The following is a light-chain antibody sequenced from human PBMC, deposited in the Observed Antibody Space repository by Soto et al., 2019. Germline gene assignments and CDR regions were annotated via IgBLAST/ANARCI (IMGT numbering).Light chain of an antibody. J-gene: IGKJ5*01. CDR2: AAS. V-gene: IGKV1-9*01. Sequence: ILLTQSPSSLSASVGDRVTITCRASQGIDTSLAWYQQKPGKAPKLLIYAASNFQSGVPSRFSGSGSGTHFTLTISSLQPEDFATYYCQQLHGYPITFGQGTRLVI. CDR1: QGIDTS. CDR3: QQLHGYPIT.